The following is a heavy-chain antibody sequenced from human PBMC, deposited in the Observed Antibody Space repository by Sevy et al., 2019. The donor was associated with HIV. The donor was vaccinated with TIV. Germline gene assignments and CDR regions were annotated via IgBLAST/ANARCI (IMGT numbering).Heavy chain of an antibody. D-gene: IGHD6-19*01. CDR1: GGSISSGGYY. Sequence: SETLSLTCTVSGGSISSGGYYWSWIRQHPVKGLEWIGYIYYSGSTCYNPSLKSRVTISVDTSKNQFSLKLSSVTAADTAVYYCATDHGYSSGWGSYYYGMDVWGQGTTVTVSS. CDR2: IYYSGST. V-gene: IGHV4-31*03. CDR3: ATDHGYSSGWGSYYYGMDV. J-gene: IGHJ6*02.